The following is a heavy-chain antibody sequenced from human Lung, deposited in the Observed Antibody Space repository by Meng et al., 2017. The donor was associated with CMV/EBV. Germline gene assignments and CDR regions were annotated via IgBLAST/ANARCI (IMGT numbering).Heavy chain of an antibody. CDR3: AKDFMGASGSDA. J-gene: IGHJ5*02. CDR1: GFSFSTTA. CDR2: ISRGGDSR. D-gene: IGHD1-14*01. Sequence: GESLKISCAASGFSFSTTAMHWFRQAPGKGLEWVSFISRGGDSRYYADSVKGRFTISRDTSANTLYLQLNGLRVDDTAVYYCAKDFMGASGSDAWGQGTLVTVSS. V-gene: IGHV3-23*01.